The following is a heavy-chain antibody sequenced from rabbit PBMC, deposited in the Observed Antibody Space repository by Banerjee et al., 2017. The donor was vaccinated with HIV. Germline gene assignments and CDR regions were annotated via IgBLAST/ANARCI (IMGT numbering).Heavy chain of an antibody. V-gene: IGHV1S40*01. CDR2: IYTGNGKT. J-gene: IGHJ4*01. CDR3: ARDNGSGDYIDVYFDL. Sequence: QSLEESGGDLVKPGASLTLTCTASGFSFSSSYFMYWVRQAPGKGLEWIARIYTGNGKTYYASWAKGRFTISKSSSTTVTLQMTSLTAADTATYFCARDNGSGDYIDVYFDLWGQGTLVTVS. D-gene: IGHD1-1*01. CDR1: GFSFSSSYF.